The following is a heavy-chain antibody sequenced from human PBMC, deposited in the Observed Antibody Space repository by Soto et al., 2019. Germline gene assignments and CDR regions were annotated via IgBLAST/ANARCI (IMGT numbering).Heavy chain of an antibody. Sequence: CLRLSCVGSXFNFSNNGMHWVRQTPGKGLEWVAFMSYDGSDTFYADSVKGRFTISRDNSKNTLFLHMSNLRAEDTAMYYCTIVRVADSALDHWGQGTLVTVSS. J-gene: IGHJ4*02. CDR2: MSYDGSDT. CDR1: XFNFSNNG. CDR3: TIVRVADSALDH. D-gene: IGHD3-10*02. V-gene: IGHV3-30*03.